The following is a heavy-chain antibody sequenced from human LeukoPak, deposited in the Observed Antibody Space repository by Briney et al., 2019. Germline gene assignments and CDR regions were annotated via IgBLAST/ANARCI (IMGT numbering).Heavy chain of an antibody. J-gene: IGHJ2*01. CDR3: ARDLAEYCGGDCYVNWYFDL. D-gene: IGHD2-21*02. CDR2: ISSSSSTI. Sequence: QPGGSLRLSCAASGFTFSDHYMDWVRQAPGKGLEWVSYISSSSSTIYYADSVKGRFTISRDNAKNSLYLQMNSLRAEDTAVYYCARDLAEYCGGDCYVNWYFDLWGRGTLVTVSS. V-gene: IGHV3-48*01. CDR1: GFTFSDHY.